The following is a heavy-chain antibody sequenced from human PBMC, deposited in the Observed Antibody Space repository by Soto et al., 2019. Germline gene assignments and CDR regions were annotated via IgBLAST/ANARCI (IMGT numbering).Heavy chain of an antibody. CDR3: ARHLVVGAWAGTTSMDV. Sequence: PSETLSLTCTVSGGSISSSSYYWGWIRQPPGKGLEWIGSIYYSGSTYYSPSLKSRVTISVDTSKNQFSLKLSSVTAADTAVYYCARHLVVGAWAGTTSMDVWGQGTTVTVSS. J-gene: IGHJ6*02. V-gene: IGHV4-39*01. CDR2: IYYSGST. CDR1: GGSISSSSYY. D-gene: IGHD2-15*01.